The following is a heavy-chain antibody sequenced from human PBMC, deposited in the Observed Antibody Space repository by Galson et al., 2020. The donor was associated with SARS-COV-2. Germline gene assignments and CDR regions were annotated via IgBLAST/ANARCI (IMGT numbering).Heavy chain of an antibody. Sequence: GESLKISCAASGFTFSSYSMNWVRLAPGKGLEWVSSISSSSSYIYYADSVKGRFTISRDNAKNSLYLQMNSLRAEDTAVYYCARDPFKSGSYWDWGQGTLVTVSS. V-gene: IGHV3-21*01. CDR2: ISSSSSYI. CDR3: ARDPFKSGSYWD. J-gene: IGHJ4*02. CDR1: GFTFSSYS. D-gene: IGHD1-26*01.